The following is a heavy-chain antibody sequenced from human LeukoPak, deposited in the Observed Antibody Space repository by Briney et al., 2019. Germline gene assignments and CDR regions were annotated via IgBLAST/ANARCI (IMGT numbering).Heavy chain of an antibody. Sequence: GGSLRLSCSASGFTFSSYAMHWVRQAPGKGLEYVSAISSNGGSTYYADSVKGRITISRDNSKNTLYLQMSSLRAEDTAVYFCVKLGYYASGTSTIYFDSWGQGTLVTVSS. J-gene: IGHJ4*02. V-gene: IGHV3-64D*09. D-gene: IGHD3-10*01. CDR3: VKLGYYASGTSTIYFDS. CDR1: GFTFSSYA. CDR2: ISSNGGST.